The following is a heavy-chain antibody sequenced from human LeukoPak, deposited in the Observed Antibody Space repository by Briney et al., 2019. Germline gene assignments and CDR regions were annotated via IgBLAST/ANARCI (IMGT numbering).Heavy chain of an antibody. CDR1: GASISSSN. Sequence: PSETLSLTCTVSGASISSSNWNWIRQAPGKGLEWIGYITFSGGTNYNPSLGRRVTISLDMSKNQCSLKLASVTAADTAIYYCARDSVYATNWYDPWGQGTLVTVSS. D-gene: IGHD2-8*01. CDR3: ARDSVYATNWYDP. J-gene: IGHJ5*02. CDR2: ITFSGGT. V-gene: IGHV4-59*01.